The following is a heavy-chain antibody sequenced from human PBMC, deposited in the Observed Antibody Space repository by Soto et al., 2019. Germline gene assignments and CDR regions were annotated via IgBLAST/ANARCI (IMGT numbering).Heavy chain of an antibody. D-gene: IGHD2-2*01. CDR1: GFAFNNYG. CDR2: ISKSDYT. CDR3: AREDSIIIPAVSDF. V-gene: IGHV3-21*01. J-gene: IGHJ4*02. Sequence: PGGYLRLSCTVSGFAFNNYGMNWVRQAPGKGLEWVSLISKSDYTYYSDSVKGRFTISRDNAKNSVSLQMNTLRVEDTAVYYCAREDSIIIPAVSDFWGQGTLVTVSS.